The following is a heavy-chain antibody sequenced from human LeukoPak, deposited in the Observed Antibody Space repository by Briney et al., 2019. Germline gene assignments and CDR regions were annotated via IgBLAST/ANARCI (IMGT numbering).Heavy chain of an antibody. V-gene: IGHV3-7*01. CDR1: GFTFSSYW. Sequence: GGSLRLSCAASGFTFSSYWMSWVRQAPGKGLEWVAYIKQDGSEKYYVDSVKGRFTISRDNAKNSLYLQMNSLRAEDTVVYYCARDRRQGYCSSTSCINWFDPWGQGTLVTVSS. CDR2: IKQDGSEK. D-gene: IGHD2-2*01. CDR3: ARDRRQGYCSSTSCINWFDP. J-gene: IGHJ5*02.